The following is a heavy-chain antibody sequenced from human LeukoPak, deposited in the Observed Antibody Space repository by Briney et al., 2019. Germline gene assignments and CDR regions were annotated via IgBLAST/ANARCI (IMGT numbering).Heavy chain of an antibody. CDR2: ITDSGSNI. D-gene: IGHD3-22*01. J-gene: IGHJ3*02. V-gene: IGHV3-11*04. Sequence: GGSLRLSCAASGFIFSDYYMGWIRQAPGRGLEWVSYITDSGSNIYYTDSVKGRFTMSRDNAKKSLYLQMNSLRAEDTAVYYCARAKFDSSGYYYRGFDIWGQGTMVTVSS. CDR1: GFIFSDYY. CDR3: ARAKFDSSGYYYRGFDI.